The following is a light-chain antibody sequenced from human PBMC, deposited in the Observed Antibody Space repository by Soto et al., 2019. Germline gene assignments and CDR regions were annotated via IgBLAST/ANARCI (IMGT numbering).Light chain of an antibody. J-gene: IGLJ1*01. CDR2: EVS. CDR1: SSDVGGYKY. CDR3: NSYAGSIYS. V-gene: IGLV2-8*02. Sequence: SELTRPPSASTSPGQSVTISCTAPSSDVGGYKYVSWYQQHPDNAPKLILYEVSKRPSGVPDRCSGSESGITASLSVSGLQAEDEADYYCNSYAGSIYSVGTGTKVTVL.